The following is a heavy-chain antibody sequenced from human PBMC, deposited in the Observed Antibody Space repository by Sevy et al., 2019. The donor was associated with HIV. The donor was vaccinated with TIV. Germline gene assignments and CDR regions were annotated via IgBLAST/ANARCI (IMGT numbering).Heavy chain of an antibody. V-gene: IGHV3-33*01. CDR3: ARDLEFYDYGDYGPAFNPDY. J-gene: IGHJ4*02. CDR1: GFTFSTYG. D-gene: IGHD4-17*01. Sequence: GGSLRLSCAASGFTFSTYGMHWVRQAPGKGLEWLAVIWFDGSNEYYADSVKGRFTISRDIAKKTLHLQMNSLRAEDTAVYYCARDLEFYDYGDYGPAFNPDYWGRGSLVTVSS. CDR2: IWFDGSNE.